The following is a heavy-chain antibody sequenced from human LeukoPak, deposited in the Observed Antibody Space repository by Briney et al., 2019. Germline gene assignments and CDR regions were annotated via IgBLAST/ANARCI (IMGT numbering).Heavy chain of an antibody. CDR3: ARDPYARAASGSAFDI. CDR1: GYTFTSYA. D-gene: IGHD5-12*01. CDR2: INTNTGNP. Sequence: ASVKVSCKASGYTFTSYAMNWVRQAPGQGLEWMGWINTNTGNPTYAQGFTGRFVFSLDTSVSTAYLQISSLKAEDTAVYYCARDPYARAASGSAFDIWGQGTMVTVSS. J-gene: IGHJ3*02. V-gene: IGHV7-4-1*02.